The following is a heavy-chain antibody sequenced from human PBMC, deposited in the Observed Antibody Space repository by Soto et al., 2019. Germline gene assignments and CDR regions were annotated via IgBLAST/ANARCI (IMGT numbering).Heavy chain of an antibody. Sequence: EVQLVESGGGLVKPGGSLRLSCEASGFTFRSYSMNWVRQAPGKGLEWVSSISTTSSYIYYGDSVKGRFTMSRDNAKNSLFLKMNSLRAEDTAIYYCAREGDDYGDYKRAFDIWGEGTTVTVSS. CDR2: ISTTSSYI. J-gene: IGHJ3*02. CDR3: AREGDDYGDYKRAFDI. CDR1: GFTFRSYS. V-gene: IGHV3-21*01. D-gene: IGHD4-17*01.